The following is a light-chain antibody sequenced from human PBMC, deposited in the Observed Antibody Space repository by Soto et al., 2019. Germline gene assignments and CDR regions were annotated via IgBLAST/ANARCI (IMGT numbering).Light chain of an antibody. J-gene: IGKJ1*01. Sequence: DIEMTQSPSSLSASVGDRVTITCRARQGISNYLAWYQQRPGKVPKLLIYTASTLPSGVPSRFSGSGSGTDFTLTISSLQPEDGATYYCQKYDSAPWTFGQGTEVEIK. V-gene: IGKV1-27*01. CDR3: QKYDSAPWT. CDR1: QGISNY. CDR2: TAS.